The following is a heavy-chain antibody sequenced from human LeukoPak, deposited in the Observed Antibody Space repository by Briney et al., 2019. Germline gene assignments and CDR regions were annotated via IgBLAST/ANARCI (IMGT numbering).Heavy chain of an antibody. V-gene: IGHV3-23*01. CDR1: GLTFGAYP. J-gene: IGHJ5*02. Sequence: GGSRDFPLAAPGLTFGAYPMSGFHQVPGRGLGWVPAISGSGGSTYYADSVKGRFTISRDNSKNTLYLQMNSLRAEDTAVYYCAKDPYSSGFNWFDPWGQGTLVTVSS. D-gene: IGHD6-19*01. CDR2: ISGSGGST. CDR3: AKDPYSSGFNWFDP.